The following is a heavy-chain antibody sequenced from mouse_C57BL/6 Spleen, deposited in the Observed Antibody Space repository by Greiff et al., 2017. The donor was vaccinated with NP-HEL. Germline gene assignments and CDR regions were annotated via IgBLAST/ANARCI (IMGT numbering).Heavy chain of an antibody. J-gene: IGHJ2*01. D-gene: IGHD3-3*01. CDR2: IHPNSGST. Sequence: VQLQQPGAELVKPGASVKLSCKASGYTFTSYWMHWVKQRPGQGLEWIGMIHPNSGSTKYNEKFKSKATLTVDKSSSTAFMQLSSLTSEDSAVYYCAREGDVSFGDWGKGTTLTVSS. V-gene: IGHV1-64*01. CDR3: AREGDVSFGD. CDR1: GYTFTSYW.